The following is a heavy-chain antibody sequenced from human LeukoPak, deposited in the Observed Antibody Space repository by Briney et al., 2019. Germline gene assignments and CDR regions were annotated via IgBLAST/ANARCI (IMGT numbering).Heavy chain of an antibody. CDR3: AREIFSGTYGDGKYFDL. CDR2: FYYSGST. J-gene: IGHJ2*01. D-gene: IGHD1-26*01. V-gene: IGHV4-4*02. CDR1: GGSISSSNW. Sequence: SETLSLTCAVPGGSISSSNWWTWVRRPPGKGREWIGIFYYSGSTYHSPSLKSRLTMSVDKSNSQYSLQLSYVTAADTAVYLCAREIFSGTYGDGKYFDLWGRGTLVTVSS.